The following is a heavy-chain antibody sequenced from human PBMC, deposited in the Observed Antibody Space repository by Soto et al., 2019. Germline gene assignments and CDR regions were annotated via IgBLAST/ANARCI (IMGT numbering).Heavy chain of an antibody. Sequence: QVQLQESGPGLVKPSETLSLTCTVSSGSISSYYWSWIRQPPGKGLEWIGYINYYGNTKCNPSLKSRVTLSIDTSKNQFSLKLSAVTAEDTAVYYCAREGLRSFDWPYGMDVWGQGTTVIVSS. V-gene: IGHV4-59*01. CDR2: INYYGNT. CDR3: AREGLRSFDWPYGMDV. J-gene: IGHJ6*02. CDR1: SGSISSYY. D-gene: IGHD3-9*01.